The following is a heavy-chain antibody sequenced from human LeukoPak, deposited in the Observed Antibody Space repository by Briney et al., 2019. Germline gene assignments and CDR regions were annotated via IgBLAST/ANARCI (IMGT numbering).Heavy chain of an antibody. D-gene: IGHD2-21*02. V-gene: IGHV3-66*04. J-gene: IGHJ6*02. CDR2: IYSGGST. Sequence: GGSLRLSCAASGFTVSSNYMSWVRQAPGKGLEWVSVIYSGGSTYYADSVKGRFTISRDNSKNTLYLQMNSLRAEDTAVYYCARQNTYCGGDCSNSGYYYGMDVWGQGTTVTVSS. CDR3: ARQNTYCGGDCSNSGYYYGMDV. CDR1: GFTVSSNY.